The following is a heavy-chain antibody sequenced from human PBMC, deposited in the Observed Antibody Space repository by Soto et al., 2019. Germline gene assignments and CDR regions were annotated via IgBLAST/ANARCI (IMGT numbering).Heavy chain of an antibody. D-gene: IGHD2-2*01. CDR1: GFTFSSYA. Sequence: GGSLRLSCAASGFTFSSYAMHWVRQAPGKGLEYVSAISSNGGSTYYANSVKGRFTISRDNSKNTLYLQMNSLRAEDTAVYYCAKDPGYCSSTSCSGGYYYYMDVWGKGTTVTVSS. CDR3: AKDPGYCSSTSCSGGYYYYMDV. V-gene: IGHV3-64*01. CDR2: ISSNGGST. J-gene: IGHJ6*03.